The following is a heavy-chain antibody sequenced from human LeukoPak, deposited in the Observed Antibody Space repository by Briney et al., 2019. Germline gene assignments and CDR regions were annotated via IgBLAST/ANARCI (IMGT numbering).Heavy chain of an antibody. Sequence: PSETLSLTCTVSGGSISSSSYYWGWIRQPPGTGLEWIGSIYYSGSTYYNPSLKSRVTISVDTSKNQFSLKLSSVTAADTAVYYCARGRLGYSSSRVRYYYMDVWGKGTTVTVSS. CDR3: ARGRLGYSSSRVRYYYMDV. CDR2: IYYSGST. J-gene: IGHJ6*03. D-gene: IGHD6-13*01. V-gene: IGHV4-39*01. CDR1: GGSISSSSYY.